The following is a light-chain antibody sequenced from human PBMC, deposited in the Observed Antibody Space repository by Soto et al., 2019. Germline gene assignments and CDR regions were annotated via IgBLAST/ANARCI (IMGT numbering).Light chain of an antibody. J-gene: IGLJ1*01. Sequence: QSALTQHPSASGSPGQSVAISCTGTASDIGGYTFLSWYQQHPGKAPKLLIYDVNKRPSGVPDRFSGSKSGNTASLTVSGLQAEDEADYYCSAHGGTNHYVFGTGTKVTVL. V-gene: IGLV2-8*01. CDR1: ASDIGGYTF. CDR2: DVN. CDR3: SAHGGTNHYV.